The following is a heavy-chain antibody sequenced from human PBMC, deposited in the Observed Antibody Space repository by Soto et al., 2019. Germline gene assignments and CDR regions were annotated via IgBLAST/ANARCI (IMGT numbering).Heavy chain of an antibody. J-gene: IGHJ3*02. Sequence: SETLSLTCTVSGGSISSGGYYWSWIRQHPGKGLEWIGYIYYSGSTYYNPSLKSRVTISVDTSKNQFSLKLSSVTAADTAVYYCARDGFGDNVVVPAAQRGFDIWGQGTMVTVSS. CDR2: IYYSGST. D-gene: IGHD2-2*01. CDR3: ARDGFGDNVVVPAAQRGFDI. V-gene: IGHV4-31*03. CDR1: GGSISSGGYY.